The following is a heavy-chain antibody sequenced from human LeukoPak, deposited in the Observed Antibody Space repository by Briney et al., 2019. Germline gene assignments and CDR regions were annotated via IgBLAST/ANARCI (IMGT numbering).Heavy chain of an antibody. CDR2: IYPGDSDT. CDR3: ARRQGCSSTMCPPDS. J-gene: IGHJ4*02. Sequence: EDPLKISCRGSGYSFTTYWIGWVRQMPGKGLEWMGIIYPGDSDTRYSPSFQGQVTMAADKSINTAYLQWSSLTASDTAMYYCARRQGCSSTMCPPDSWGQGTLVTVSS. D-gene: IGHD2-2*01. CDR1: GYSFTTYW. V-gene: IGHV5-51*01.